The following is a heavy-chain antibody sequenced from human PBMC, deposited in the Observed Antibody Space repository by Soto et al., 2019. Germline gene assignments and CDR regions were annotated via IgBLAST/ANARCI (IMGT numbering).Heavy chain of an antibody. CDR1: GFTFSSYA. CDR2: ISYDGSNK. J-gene: IGHJ4*02. Sequence: QVQLVESGGGVVQPGRSLRLSCAASGFTFSSYAMHWVRQAPGKGLEWVAVISYDGSNKYYADSVKGRFTISRDNSKNTLYLQMNSLRAEDTAVYYCALRHDYGDQIFDYWGQGTLVTVSS. D-gene: IGHD4-17*01. CDR3: ALRHDYGDQIFDY. V-gene: IGHV3-30-3*01.